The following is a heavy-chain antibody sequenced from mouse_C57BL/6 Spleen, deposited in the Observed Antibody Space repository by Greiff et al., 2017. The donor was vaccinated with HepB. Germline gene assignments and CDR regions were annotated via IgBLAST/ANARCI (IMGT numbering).Heavy chain of an antibody. J-gene: IGHJ3*01. D-gene: IGHD2-3*01. V-gene: IGHV3-6*01. Sequence: DVQLQESGPGLVKPSQSLSLTCSVTGYSITSGYYWNWIRQFPGNKLEWMGYISYDGSNNYNPSLKNRISITRDTSKNQFFLKLNSVTTEDTATYYCATPIYDGYYVAYWGQGTLVTVSA. CDR2: ISYDGSN. CDR3: ATPIYDGYYVAY. CDR1: GYSITSGYY.